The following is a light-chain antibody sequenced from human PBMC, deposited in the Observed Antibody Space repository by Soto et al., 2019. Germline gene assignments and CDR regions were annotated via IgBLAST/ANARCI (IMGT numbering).Light chain of an antibody. CDR2: GAS. CDR1: QSVSSN. V-gene: IGKV3-11*01. J-gene: IGKJ5*01. CDR3: QQRGNWLIT. Sequence: EIVMTQSPATLSVSPGERATLSCRASQSVSSNLAWYQQKPGQAPRLLIYGASSRATGIPARFSGSGSGTDFTLSISSLEPEDFAVYYCQQRGNWLITFGQGTRLEIK.